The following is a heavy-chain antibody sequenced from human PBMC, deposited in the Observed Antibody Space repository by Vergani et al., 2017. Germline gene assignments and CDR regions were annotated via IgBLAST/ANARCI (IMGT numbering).Heavy chain of an antibody. CDR1: GYTFTSYY. J-gene: IGHJ4*02. Sequence: QVQLVQSGAEVKKPGASVKVSCKASGYTFTSYYMHWVRQAPGQGLEWMGIINPSGGSTSYAQKFQGRVTMTRDTSTSTVYMELSSLRSEDTAVYYCARDRYSGSYWDRTALDYWGQGTLVTVSS. V-gene: IGHV1-46*01. D-gene: IGHD1-26*01. CDR3: ARDRYSGSYWDRTALDY. CDR2: INPSGGST.